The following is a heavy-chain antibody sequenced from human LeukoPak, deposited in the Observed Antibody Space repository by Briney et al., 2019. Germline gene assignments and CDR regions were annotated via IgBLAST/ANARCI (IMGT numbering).Heavy chain of an antibody. CDR2: IYHSGST. D-gene: IGHD3-22*01. Sequence: SETLSLTCTVSGGSISSSSYYWGWIRQPPGKGLEWIGEIYHSGSTNYNPSLKSRVTISVDKSKNQFSLKLSSVTAADTAVYYCARYYYDSSGYYFDDAFDIWGQGTMVTVSS. CDR3: ARYYYDSSGYYFDDAFDI. V-gene: IGHV4-39*07. CDR1: GGSISSSSYY. J-gene: IGHJ3*02.